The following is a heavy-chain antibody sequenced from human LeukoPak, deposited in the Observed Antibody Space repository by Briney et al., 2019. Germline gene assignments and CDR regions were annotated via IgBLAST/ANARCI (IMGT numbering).Heavy chain of an antibody. D-gene: IGHD3-22*01. CDR1: GVTVNYNF. Sequence: PGGSLRLSCAASGVTVNYNFMSWVRQAPGKGLEWASVIYSDSSADYADSVKGRFTISRDDAQNTLYLQMNSLRAGDTAVYYCARAPRPFDNSDYYFDYWGQGSLVTVSS. V-gene: IGHV3-53*01. CDR2: IYSDSSA. J-gene: IGHJ4*02. CDR3: ARAPRPFDNSDYYFDY.